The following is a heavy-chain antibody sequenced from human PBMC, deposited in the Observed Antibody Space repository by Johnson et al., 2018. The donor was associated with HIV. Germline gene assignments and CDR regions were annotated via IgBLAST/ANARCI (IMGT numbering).Heavy chain of an antibody. CDR3: ARESGGSYYRDAVDI. Sequence: VQLVESGGGLVQPGGSLRLSCAASGFTFSSYWMSWVRQAPGKGLEWVANIKQDGSEKYYVDSVKGRFTISRDNAKNSLYLQMNSLRAEDTAVYYCARESGGSYYRDAVDIWGQGTMVTVSS. CDR2: IKQDGSEK. V-gene: IGHV3-7*04. J-gene: IGHJ3*02. CDR1: GFTFSSYW. D-gene: IGHD1-26*01.